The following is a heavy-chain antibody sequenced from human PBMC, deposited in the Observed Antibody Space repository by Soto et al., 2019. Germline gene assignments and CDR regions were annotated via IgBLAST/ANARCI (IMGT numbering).Heavy chain of an antibody. CDR2: ITESGAVT. D-gene: IGHD4-17*01. CDR3: GKDHNGDHFGAFDF. J-gene: IGHJ3*01. CDR1: GLSFASYA. V-gene: IGHV3-23*01. Sequence: EVQFLESGGGVVRPGGSLRLSCVASGLSFASYAMTWVRQSSGKGLEWVACITESGAVTSYTDSVRGRFTISRDNSKNTLYLQVDSRRADDTAVYYCGKDHNGDHFGAFDFWGQGTTVIVSS.